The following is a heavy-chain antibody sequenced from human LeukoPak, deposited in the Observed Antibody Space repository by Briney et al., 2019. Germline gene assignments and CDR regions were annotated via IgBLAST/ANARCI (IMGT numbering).Heavy chain of an antibody. CDR1: GGSFSGYY. Sequence: PSETLSLTCAVYGGSFSGYYWSWIRQPPGKGLEWIGEINHSGSTNYNPSLKSRVTISVDTSKNQFSLKLSSVTAADTAVYYCAREGYDSSAPVGYYFDYWGQGTLVTVSS. D-gene: IGHD3-22*01. CDR2: INHSGST. J-gene: IGHJ4*02. V-gene: IGHV4-34*01. CDR3: AREGYDSSAPVGYYFDY.